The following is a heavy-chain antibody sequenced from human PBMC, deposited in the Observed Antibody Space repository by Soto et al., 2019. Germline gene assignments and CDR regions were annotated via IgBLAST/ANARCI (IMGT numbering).Heavy chain of an antibody. J-gene: IGHJ4*02. CDR1: DFTFSKYW. Sequence: EVQLVESGGGLVQPGGSLRLSCAASDFTFSKYWMHWVRQAPGEGLMWVSRVKYNGAVTDYADSVKGRFTISRDNTKNMLYLQMNSLRAEDTAVYYCVRDGDAFDFDFWGQGALVTVSS. V-gene: IGHV3-74*01. CDR2: VKYNGAVT. D-gene: IGHD2-2*01. CDR3: VRDGDAFDFDF.